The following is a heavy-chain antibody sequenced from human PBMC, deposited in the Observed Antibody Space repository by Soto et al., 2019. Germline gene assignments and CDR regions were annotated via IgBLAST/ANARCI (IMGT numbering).Heavy chain of an antibody. V-gene: IGHV3-33*01. CDR1: GFAFSSYG. CDR3: ARSGDFEYYYAMDV. CDR2: IWYDGSNK. Sequence: QVQLVESGGGVVQPGRSLRLSCAASGFAFSSYGMHWVRQAPGKGPEWVAVIWYDGSNKYYADSVKGRFTIFRDNSKNTLYLQMNSLRAEDTALYYCARSGDFEYYYAMDVWGQGTTVTVSS. J-gene: IGHJ6*02. D-gene: IGHD4-17*01.